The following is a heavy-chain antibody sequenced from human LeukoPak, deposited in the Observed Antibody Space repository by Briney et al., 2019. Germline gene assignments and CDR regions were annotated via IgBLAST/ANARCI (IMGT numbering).Heavy chain of an antibody. CDR3: ARESITISGVLDA. V-gene: IGHV3-30-3*01. D-gene: IGHD3-3*01. CDR2: ISYDGSNK. Sequence: GRSLRLSCAASGFTFSGYAMHWVRQAPGKGLEWVAVISYDGSNKYYADSVKGRFTISRDNSKNTLYLQKNSLRAEDTAVYYCARESITISGVLDAWGQGTLVTVSS. J-gene: IGHJ5*02. CDR1: GFTFSGYA.